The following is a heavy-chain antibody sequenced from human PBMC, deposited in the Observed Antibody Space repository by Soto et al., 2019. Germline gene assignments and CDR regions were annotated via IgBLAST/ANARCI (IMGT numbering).Heavy chain of an antibody. CDR2: INPITGDT. CDR1: GYTFTDYY. Sequence: QVQLVQSGAEVKKPGASVRVSCKASGYTFTDYYLHWVRQAPGQGLEWMGWINPITGDTKSTQKFQARVTMTRDTSIGTASLELTSLTSDDTAVYYWARVTSFQDGMDVWGQGTTVSVS. J-gene: IGHJ6*02. D-gene: IGHD2-2*01. CDR3: ARVTSFQDGMDV. V-gene: IGHV1-2*02.